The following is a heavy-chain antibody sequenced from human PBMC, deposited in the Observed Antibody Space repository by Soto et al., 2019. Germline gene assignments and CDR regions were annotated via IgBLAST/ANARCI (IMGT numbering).Heavy chain of an antibody. CDR3: ARGGGVGVAGSAAFDM. CDR1: GYPVTAYY. V-gene: IGHV1-2*02. CDR2: INPATGAA. Sequence: QLHLVQSGAVVKKPGASVTVSCSASGYPVTAYYMHWVRQAPGRGLEWMGGINPATGAAKYTQTFQGRVTMTRDTSTSTVFMELSGLTSEDTAVFYWARGGGVGVAGSAAFDMWSQGTLFTVSS. J-gene: IGHJ3*02. D-gene: IGHD3-3*01.